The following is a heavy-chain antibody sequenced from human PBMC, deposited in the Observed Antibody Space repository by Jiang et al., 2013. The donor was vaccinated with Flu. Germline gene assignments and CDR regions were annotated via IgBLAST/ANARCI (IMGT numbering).Heavy chain of an antibody. CDR3: AREGSRAMVMYNWFDP. Sequence: SGAEVKKPGASVKVSCKASGYSFSAYDINWVRQATGQGPEWMGWMNPNRDDTGYAQKFQGRVTMTRDTSISTAYMELRSLTSEDTAVYYCAREGSRAMVMYNWFDPWGQGTLVTVSS. D-gene: IGHD5-18*01. J-gene: IGHJ5*02. CDR1: GYSFSAYD. CDR2: MNPNRDDT. V-gene: IGHV1-8*02.